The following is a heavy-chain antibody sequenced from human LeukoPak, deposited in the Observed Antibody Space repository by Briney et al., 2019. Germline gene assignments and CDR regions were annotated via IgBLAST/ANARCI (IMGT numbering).Heavy chain of an antibody. V-gene: IGHV3-30-3*01. J-gene: IGHJ4*02. D-gene: IGHD3-22*01. CDR3: ARAPAYYYDSSVGY. Sequence: GGSLRLSCAASGFTFSSYAMHWVRQAPRKGLEWVAVISYDGSNKYYADSVKDRFTISRDNSKNTLYLQMNSLRAEDTAVYYCARAPAYYYDSSVGYWGQGTLVTVSS. CDR2: ISYDGSNK. CDR1: GFTFSSYA.